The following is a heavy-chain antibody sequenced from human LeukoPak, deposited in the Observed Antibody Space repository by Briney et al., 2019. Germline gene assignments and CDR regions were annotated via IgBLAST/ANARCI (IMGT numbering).Heavy chain of an antibody. D-gene: IGHD3-10*01. CDR1: GGFISSGDYY. CDR3: ARGVINMIRGELFPVDYGMDV. Sequence: SETLSLTCSVSGGFISSGDYYWNRIRQPPGKGLEWVGTSYYSGNTYDSPSLKSRVSISVDASKKQFSLNLSYVTAADTAVYLCARGVINMIRGELFPVDYGMDVWGQGTTVIVSS. V-gene: IGHV4-30-4*01. J-gene: IGHJ6*02. CDR2: SYYSGNT.